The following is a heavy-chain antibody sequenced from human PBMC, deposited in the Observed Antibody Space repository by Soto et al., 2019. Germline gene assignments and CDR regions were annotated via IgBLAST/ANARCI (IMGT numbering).Heavy chain of an antibody. J-gene: IGHJ4*02. CDR3: ARHVFGGYDFWSGYYPPLDY. CDR2: IYYSGST. V-gene: IGHV4-39*01. CDR1: GGSISSSSYY. D-gene: IGHD3-3*01. Sequence: SETLSLTCTVSGGSISSSSYYWGWIRQPPGKGLEWIGSIYYSGSTYYNPSLKSRVTISVDTSKNQFSLKLSSVTAADTAVYYCARHVFGGYDFWSGYYPPLDYWGQGTLVTVSS.